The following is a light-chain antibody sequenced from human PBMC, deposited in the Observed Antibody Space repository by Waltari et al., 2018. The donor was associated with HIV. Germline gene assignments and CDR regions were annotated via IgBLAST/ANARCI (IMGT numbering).Light chain of an antibody. Sequence: DIQMTQSPSSLSAFVGDRVTITCQASQDINNYLNWYHQRPGKAPEVLIYDAFNLEPGVTSRFSGTASGTDFTLTISALQPEDLGTYYCQQYNNVPYTFGQGTTLQI. J-gene: IGKJ2*01. CDR3: QQYNNVPYT. CDR2: DAF. V-gene: IGKV1-33*01. CDR1: QDINNY.